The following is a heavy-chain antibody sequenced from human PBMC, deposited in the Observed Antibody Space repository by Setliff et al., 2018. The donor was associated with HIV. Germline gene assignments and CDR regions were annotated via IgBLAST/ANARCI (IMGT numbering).Heavy chain of an antibody. CDR3: ARGATGNLESLDI. V-gene: IGHV5-10-1*01. J-gene: IGHJ3*02. Sequence: PGESLKISCKGSGYSFTTYWISWVRQMPGKGLEWMGRIDPSDSYTDYNPSFQGHVSISVDKSISTAYLQWSGLKASDTAMYYCARGATGNLESLDIWGQGTMVTVSS. CDR2: IDPSDSYT. CDR1: GYSFTTYW. D-gene: IGHD6-13*01.